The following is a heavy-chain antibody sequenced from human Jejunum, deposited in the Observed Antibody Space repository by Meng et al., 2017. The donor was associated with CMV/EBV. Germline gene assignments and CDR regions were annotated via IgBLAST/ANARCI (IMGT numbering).Heavy chain of an antibody. CDR2: IYYTGST. CDR3: ARGLSTSSSGY. Sequence: LQLAELGPELVQASETLSLLCNVSGEYISSSNYSWGWIRKSPGKGREWIGSIYYTGSTYYNPSLKCRLTISIDTSKNQFSLKLSSVPAADTAIYYCARGLSTSSSGYWGQGTLVTVSS. J-gene: IGHJ4*02. D-gene: IGHD6-6*01. V-gene: IGHV4-39*07. CDR1: GEYISSSNYS.